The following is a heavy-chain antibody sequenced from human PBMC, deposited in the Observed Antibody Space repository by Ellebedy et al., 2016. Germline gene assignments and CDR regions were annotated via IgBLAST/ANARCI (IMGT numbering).Heavy chain of an antibody. V-gene: IGHV3-23*01. D-gene: IGHD3-22*01. CDR1: GFTFSSYA. CDR2: ISGSGGST. Sequence: GESLKISXAASGFTFSSYAMSWVRQAPGKGLEWVSAISGSGGSTYYADSVKGRFTISRDNSKNTLYLQMNSLRADDTAVYYCARDSGDSSGYYYGYMDVWGKGTTVTVSS. J-gene: IGHJ6*03. CDR3: ARDSGDSSGYYYGYMDV.